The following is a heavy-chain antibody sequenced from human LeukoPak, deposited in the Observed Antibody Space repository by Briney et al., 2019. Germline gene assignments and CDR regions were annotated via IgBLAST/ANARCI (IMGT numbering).Heavy chain of an antibody. Sequence: PSETLSLTCTVSGGSISSYYWSWIRQPAGKGLEWIGRIYTSGSTNYNPSLKSRVTMSVDTSKNQFSLKLSSVTAADTAVYYCARDESLVRGAAFDYWGQGTLVTVSS. D-gene: IGHD3-10*01. CDR2: IYTSGST. CDR1: GGSISSYY. J-gene: IGHJ4*02. CDR3: ARDESLVRGAAFDY. V-gene: IGHV4-4*07.